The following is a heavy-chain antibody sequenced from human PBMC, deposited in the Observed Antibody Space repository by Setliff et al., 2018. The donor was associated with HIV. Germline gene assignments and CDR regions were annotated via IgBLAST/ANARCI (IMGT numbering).Heavy chain of an antibody. Sequence: SETMSLTCAVSGGSLSGYYWSWIRKPPGKGLEWIGEINKSGGINYNPSLKSRVTISIDTFKNQFSMKLYSVTAADTAVYYCATASGYDLFMGAFDIWGQGTMVTVSS. J-gene: IGHJ3*02. CDR1: GGSLSGYY. CDR3: ATASGYDLFMGAFDI. V-gene: IGHV4-34*01. D-gene: IGHD5-12*01. CDR2: INKSGGI.